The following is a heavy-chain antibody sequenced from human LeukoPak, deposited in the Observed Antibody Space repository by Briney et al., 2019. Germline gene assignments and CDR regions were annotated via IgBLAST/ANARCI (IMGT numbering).Heavy chain of an antibody. V-gene: IGHV3-21*01. CDR3: ARVDSSIAARLSRSSIFNYYYYMDV. D-gene: IGHD6-6*01. CDR1: GFTFSDYN. J-gene: IGHJ6*03. Sequence: KSGGSLRLSCAASGFTFSDYNMNWVRQAPGKGLEWVSSISSSSSYIYYADSVKGRFTISRDNAKNSLYLQMNSLRAEDTAVYYCARVDSSIAARLSRSSIFNYYYYMDVWGKGTTVTVSS. CDR2: ISSSSSYI.